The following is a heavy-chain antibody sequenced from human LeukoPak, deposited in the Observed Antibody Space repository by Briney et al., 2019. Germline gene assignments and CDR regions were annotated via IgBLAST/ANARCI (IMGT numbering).Heavy chain of an antibody. Sequence: PSETLSLTCTDSGGSVSSGLYYWSWIRQPPGKGLEWIGYIYYSGSTNYNPSLKSRVTISLDTSKNQFSLKMSSVTAADTAFYYCARTALGNYESKFDYWGQGTLVTVSS. J-gene: IGHJ4*02. D-gene: IGHD3-22*01. CDR3: ARTALGNYESKFDY. CDR2: IYYSGST. CDR1: GGSVSSGLYY. V-gene: IGHV4-61*01.